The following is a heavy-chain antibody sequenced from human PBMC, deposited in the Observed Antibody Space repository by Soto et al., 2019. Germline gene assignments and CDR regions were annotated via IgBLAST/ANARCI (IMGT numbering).Heavy chain of an antibody. D-gene: IGHD2-21*02. Sequence: PSETLSLTCTVSGGSISRYYWSWIRQPPGKGLEWIGYMYNTGSTVYNPPFKSRVTISVDTSKNQFSLKLNSVTAADTAVYYCARDLWGYCGTDCYPLDVWGKGTTVT. CDR1: GGSISRYY. CDR3: ARDLWGYCGTDCYPLDV. V-gene: IGHV4-59*01. CDR2: MYNTGST. J-gene: IGHJ6*03.